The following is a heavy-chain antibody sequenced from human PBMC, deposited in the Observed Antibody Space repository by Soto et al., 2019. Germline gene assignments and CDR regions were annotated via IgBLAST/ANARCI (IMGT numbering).Heavy chain of an antibody. CDR1: GGSFSGYC. CDR3: SRGRDAYKMGNY. J-gene: IGHJ4*02. CDR2: IDHSGNI. Sequence: QVQLQQWGAGLLKPSETLSLTCAVYGGSFSGYCWSWIRQPPGKGPEWIGEIDHSGNINYNPSLKSRATISVDTSKNQFSLKLNSVTAADTAVYYCSRGRDAYKMGNYWGQGTLVTVSS. V-gene: IGHV4-34*02. D-gene: IGHD3-16*01.